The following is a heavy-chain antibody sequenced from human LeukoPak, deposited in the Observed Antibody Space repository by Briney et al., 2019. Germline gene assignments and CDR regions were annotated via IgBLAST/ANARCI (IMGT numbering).Heavy chain of an antibody. J-gene: IGHJ4*02. CDR1: GGTFGSYA. CDR3: ARGERWPSFDY. Sequence: SVKVSCKASGGTFGSYAISWVRQAPGQGLEWMGRIIPILGIANYAQKFQGRVTITADKSTSTAYMELSSLRSEDTAVYYCARGERWPSFDYWGQGTLVTVSS. D-gene: IGHD5-24*01. CDR2: IIPILGIA. V-gene: IGHV1-69*04.